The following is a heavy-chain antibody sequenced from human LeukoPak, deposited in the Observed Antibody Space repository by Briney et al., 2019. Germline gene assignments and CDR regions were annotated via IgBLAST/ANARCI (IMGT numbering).Heavy chain of an antibody. Sequence: PGGSLRLSXAASGFTFSNYNMIWVRQAPGKGLESVSYISSSGSIMHYADSVRGRFTISRDNAKKSLYLQMNSLRAEDTAVYYCARVWDGYSGEDYWGQGTLVTVSS. V-gene: IGHV3-48*01. CDR2: ISSSGSIM. D-gene: IGHD5-18*01. CDR1: GFTFSNYN. CDR3: ARVWDGYSGEDY. J-gene: IGHJ4*02.